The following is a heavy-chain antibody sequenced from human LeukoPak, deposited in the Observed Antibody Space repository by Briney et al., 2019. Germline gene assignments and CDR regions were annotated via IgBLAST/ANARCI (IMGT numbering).Heavy chain of an antibody. D-gene: IGHD2-2*01. CDR2: IYYSGIT. V-gene: IGHV4-39*01. Sequence: SETLSLTYTVSGGSISSRNYYWGWIRQPPGKGLEWIGSIYYSGITYYNPSLKSRVTISVDTSKNQFSLKLSSVTAADTAVYYCARVDIVVVPSASFDYWGQGTLVTVSS. J-gene: IGHJ4*02. CDR1: GGSISSRNYY. CDR3: ARVDIVVVPSASFDY.